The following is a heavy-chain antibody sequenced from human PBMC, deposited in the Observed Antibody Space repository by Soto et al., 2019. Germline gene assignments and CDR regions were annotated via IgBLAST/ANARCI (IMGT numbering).Heavy chain of an antibody. CDR3: ARPPVRGVRGWFDP. J-gene: IGHJ5*02. CDR1: GGSISSSSYY. Sequence: PSETLSLTCTVSGGSISSSSYYWGWIRQPPGKGLEWIGNINHSGSTYYNPSLKSRVTISVDTSKNQFSLKLSSVTAADTAVYYCARPPVRGVRGWFDPWGQGTLVTV. V-gene: IGHV4-39*07. D-gene: IGHD3-10*01. CDR2: INHSGST.